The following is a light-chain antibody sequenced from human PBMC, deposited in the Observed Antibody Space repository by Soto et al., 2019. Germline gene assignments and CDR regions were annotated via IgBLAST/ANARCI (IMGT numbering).Light chain of an antibody. V-gene: IGLV2-14*01. CDR3: SSYTSSSTVV. Sequence: QSALTQPASVSGSPGQSITISCTGTSSDVGGYNYVSWYQQNPGKAPKLVIYEVSNRPSGVSYRFSGSKSGNTASLTISGLQVEDEAAYYCSSYTSSSTVVFGGGTKLTVL. J-gene: IGLJ2*01. CDR1: SSDVGGYNY. CDR2: EVS.